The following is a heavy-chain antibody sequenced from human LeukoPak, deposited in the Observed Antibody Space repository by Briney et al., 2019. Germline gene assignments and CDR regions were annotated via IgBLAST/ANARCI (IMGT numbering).Heavy chain of an antibody. CDR3: ARNVLRYFDQLDY. CDR1: GGSISSYY. V-gene: IGHV4-59*12. Sequence: SETLSLTCTVSGGSISSYYWSWIRQPPGKGLEWIGYIYYSGDTNYNPSLQSRVTVSVDTSKNQFSLKLSSVTAADTAVYYCARNVLRYFDQLDYWGQGTLVTVSS. J-gene: IGHJ4*02. CDR2: IYYSGDT. D-gene: IGHD3-9*01.